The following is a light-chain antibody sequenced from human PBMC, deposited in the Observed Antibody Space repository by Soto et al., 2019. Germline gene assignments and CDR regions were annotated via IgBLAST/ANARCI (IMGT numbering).Light chain of an antibody. CDR2: GAS. V-gene: IGKV3-15*01. CDR3: QQNNKSPPVT. Sequence: EVVMTQSPATVSVSPGEGVTLSCRASQTISNDLAWYQQKPGQAPRLLIYGASTSATGVPARFSGGGSGTEFTLTISSLQSEDFAFYYCQQNNKSPPVTFGAGTKVEIK. J-gene: IGKJ4*01. CDR1: QTISND.